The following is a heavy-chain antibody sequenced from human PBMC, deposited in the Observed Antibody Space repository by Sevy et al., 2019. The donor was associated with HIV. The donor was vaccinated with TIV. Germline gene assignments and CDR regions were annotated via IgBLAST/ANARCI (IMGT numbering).Heavy chain of an antibody. V-gene: IGHV1-18*01. CDR2: INAYNGNT. Sequence: ASVKVSCKASGYTFTSYGISWVRQAPGQGLEWMGWINAYNGNTNYAQKLQGRVTMTTDTSTSTAYMELRSLRSDDTAVYYCAIDEGYCSSTSCYYAFDIWGQGTMVTVSS. CDR1: GYTFTSYG. D-gene: IGHD2-2*01. J-gene: IGHJ3*02. CDR3: AIDEGYCSSTSCYYAFDI.